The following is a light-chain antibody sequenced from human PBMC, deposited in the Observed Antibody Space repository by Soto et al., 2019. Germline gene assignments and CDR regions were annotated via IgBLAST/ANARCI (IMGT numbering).Light chain of an antibody. Sequence: EIVLTQSPGTLSLSPGERATLSCRASQSVSSSYLAWYQQKPGQAPRLLIYGASSTATGIPDRFSGSGSGTDFTLTISRLEPEDFAVYYCQQYGSSIITFGGGTKVEIK. V-gene: IGKV3-20*01. CDR1: QSVSSSY. CDR2: GAS. CDR3: QQYGSSIIT. J-gene: IGKJ4*01.